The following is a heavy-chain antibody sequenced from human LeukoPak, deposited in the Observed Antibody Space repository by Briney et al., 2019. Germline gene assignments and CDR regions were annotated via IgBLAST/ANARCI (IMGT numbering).Heavy chain of an antibody. CDR3: AKGYNYAYEY. V-gene: IGHV3-53*01. CDR2: IYSGGST. Sequence: GGSLRLSCAASGFTFSSSYMSWVRQAPGKGLEWVSLIYSGGSTYYSASVKGRFTISRDNSKNTLYLQMNSLRPEDTAVYYCAKGYNYAYEYWGQGTLVTVSS. J-gene: IGHJ4*02. D-gene: IGHD5-18*01. CDR1: GFTFSSSY.